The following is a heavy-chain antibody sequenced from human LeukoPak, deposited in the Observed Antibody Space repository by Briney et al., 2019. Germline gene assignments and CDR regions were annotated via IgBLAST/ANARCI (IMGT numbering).Heavy chain of an antibody. CDR1: GFTVSSNY. D-gene: IGHD3-22*01. V-gene: IGHV3-66*01. CDR2: IYSGGST. Sequence: GGSLRLSCAASGFTVSSNYMSWVRQAPGKGLEWVSVIYSGGSTYYADSVKGRFTISRDNAKNSLYLQMNSLRAEDTAVYYCARGRDYYDSSGYYSNDAFDIWGQGTMVTVSS. CDR3: ARGRDYYDSSGYYSNDAFDI. J-gene: IGHJ3*02.